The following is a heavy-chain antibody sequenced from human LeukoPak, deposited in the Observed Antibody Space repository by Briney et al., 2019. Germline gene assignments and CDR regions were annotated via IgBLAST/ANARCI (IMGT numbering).Heavy chain of an antibody. D-gene: IGHD3-3*01. Sequence: PGGSLRLSCAASGFTFSSYAMSWVRQAPGKGLEWVSAISGSGGSTYYADSVKGRFTISRDNSKNTLYLQMNSLRAEDTAVYYCAKDPVPCYDFWSGYPRFDYWGQGTLVTVSS. V-gene: IGHV3-23*01. CDR3: AKDPVPCYDFWSGYPRFDY. J-gene: IGHJ4*02. CDR1: GFTFSSYA. CDR2: ISGSGGST.